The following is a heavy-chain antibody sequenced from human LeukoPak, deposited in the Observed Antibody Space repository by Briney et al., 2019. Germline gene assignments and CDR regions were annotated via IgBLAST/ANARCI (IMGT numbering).Heavy chain of an antibody. Sequence: GGSLRLSCAASGFTFSSYGMHWVRQAPGKGLEWVAVIWYDGSNKYYADSVKGRFTISRDNAKNSLYLQMNSLRAEDTAVYYCARGLISGIAAAHFDYWGQGTLVTVSS. CDR3: ARGLISGIAAAHFDY. CDR1: GFTFSSYG. V-gene: IGHV3-33*01. J-gene: IGHJ4*02. CDR2: IWYDGSNK. D-gene: IGHD6-13*01.